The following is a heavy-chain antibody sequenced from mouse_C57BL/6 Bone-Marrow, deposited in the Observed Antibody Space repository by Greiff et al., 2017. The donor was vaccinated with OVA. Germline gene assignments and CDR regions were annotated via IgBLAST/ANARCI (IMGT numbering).Heavy chain of an antibody. D-gene: IGHD6-5*01. CDR3: AAYCSYYAMDY. CDR2: ISNLAYSI. CDR1: GFTFSDYG. J-gene: IGHJ4*01. V-gene: IGHV5-15*01. Sequence: EVKLMESGGGLVQPGGSLKLSCAASGFTFSDYGMAWVRQAPRKGPEWVAFISNLAYSIYYADTVTGRFTISRENAKNTLYLEMSSLRSEDTAMYYCAAYCSYYAMDYWGQGTSVTVSS.